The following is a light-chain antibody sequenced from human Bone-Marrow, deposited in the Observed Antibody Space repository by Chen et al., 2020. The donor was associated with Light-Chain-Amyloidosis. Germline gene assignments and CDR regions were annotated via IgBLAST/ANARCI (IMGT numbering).Light chain of an antibody. J-gene: IGLJ3*02. CDR1: SGINVATYN. CDR3: IIWHSGAWV. Sequence: QAGLTQPASLSASPGASASLTCTLRSGINVATYNIYWYQQKPGSPPQYLLRYKSDSDQQRGSVVPSRFSGSKDASANAGILLISGLQSEDEADYYCIIWHSGAWVFGGGTKLTVL. V-gene: IGLV5-45*01. CDR2: YKSDSDQ.